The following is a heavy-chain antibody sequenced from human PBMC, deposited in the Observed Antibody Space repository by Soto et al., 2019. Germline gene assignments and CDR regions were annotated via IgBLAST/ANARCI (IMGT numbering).Heavy chain of an antibody. CDR3: AKGKGATIFDY. Sequence: GGSLRLSCAASGFTFDDYAMHWVRQAPGKGLEWVSGISWNSGSIGYADSVKGRFTISRDNAKNSLYLQMNSLRAEDTALYYCAKGKGATIFDYWGQGTLVTVSS. V-gene: IGHV3-9*01. D-gene: IGHD1-26*01. J-gene: IGHJ4*02. CDR1: GFTFDDYA. CDR2: ISWNSGSI.